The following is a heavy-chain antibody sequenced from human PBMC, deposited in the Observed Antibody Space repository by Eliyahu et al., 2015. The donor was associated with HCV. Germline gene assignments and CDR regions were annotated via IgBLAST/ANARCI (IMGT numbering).Heavy chain of an antibody. V-gene: IGHV3-23*01. J-gene: IGHJ4*02. CDR2: ISGSGGST. CDR1: GFTFSSXA. D-gene: IGHD3-10*01. CDR3: AKDKGGITMVRGVIPGDY. Sequence: EVQLLESGGGLVQPGGSLRLSCAASGFTFSSXAXSWVRQAPGKGLEWVSAISGSGGSTYYADSVKGRFTISRDNSKNTLYLQMNSLRAEDTAVYYCAKDKGGITMVRGVIPGDYWGQGTLVTVSS.